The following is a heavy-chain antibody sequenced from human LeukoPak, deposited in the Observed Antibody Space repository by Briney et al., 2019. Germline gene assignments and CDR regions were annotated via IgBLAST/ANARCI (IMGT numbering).Heavy chain of an antibody. J-gene: IGHJ4*02. Sequence: ASVKVSCKASGYTFTGYYMHWVGQAPGQGLEGMGWINPNSGGTNYAQKFQGRVTMTRDTSISTAYMELSRLRSDDTAVYYCARESRDGYNQIDYWGQGTLVTVSS. CDR2: INPNSGGT. V-gene: IGHV1-2*02. CDR3: ARESRDGYNQIDY. D-gene: IGHD5-24*01. CDR1: GYTFTGYY.